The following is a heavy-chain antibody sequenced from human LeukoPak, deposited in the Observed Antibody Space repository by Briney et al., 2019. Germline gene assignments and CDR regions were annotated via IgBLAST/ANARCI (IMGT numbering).Heavy chain of an antibody. V-gene: IGHV3-21*01. Sequence: GGSLRLSCAGSGFTFSTFSFNWVRQAPGKGLEWVSSTSSGSAHIYYADSVKGRFTISRDNAKNSLFLQMNSLRAEDTAIYYCAFVPRAYYYYMDVWGKGTTVTVSS. J-gene: IGHJ6*03. CDR3: AFVPRAYYYYMDV. D-gene: IGHD6-6*01. CDR2: TSSGSAHI. CDR1: GFTFSTFS.